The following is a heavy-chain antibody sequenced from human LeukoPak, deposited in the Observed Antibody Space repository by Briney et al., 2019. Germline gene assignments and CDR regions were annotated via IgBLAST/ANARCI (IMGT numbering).Heavy chain of an antibody. V-gene: IGHV4-4*07. CDR2: IYTSGST. CDR3: ARDLAIPGDYYYYMDV. J-gene: IGHJ6*03. CDR1: GGSISSYY. Sequence: SETLSLTCTVSGGSISSYYWSWIRQPAGKGLEWIGRIYTSGSTNYNPSLKSRVTMSVDTSKNQFSLKLSSVTAADTAAYYCARDLAIPGDYYYYMDVWGKGTTVTVSS. D-gene: IGHD2-21*01.